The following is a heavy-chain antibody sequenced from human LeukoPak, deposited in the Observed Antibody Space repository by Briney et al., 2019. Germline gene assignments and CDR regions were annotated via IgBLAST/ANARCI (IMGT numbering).Heavy chain of an antibody. J-gene: IGHJ4*02. V-gene: IGHV3-21*01. CDR3: ARSSSGLPVN. D-gene: IGHD3-10*01. Sequence: PGGSLRLSCAASGFTFSSYSMNWVRQAPGNGLEWVSSISSSSSYIYYADSVKGRFTISRDNAKNSLYLQMNSLRAEDTAVYYCARSSSGLPVNWGQGTLVTVSS. CDR2: ISSSSSYI. CDR1: GFTFSSYS.